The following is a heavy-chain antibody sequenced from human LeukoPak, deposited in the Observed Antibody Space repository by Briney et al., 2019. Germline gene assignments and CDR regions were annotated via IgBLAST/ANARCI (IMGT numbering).Heavy chain of an antibody. J-gene: IGHJ2*01. CDR3: AKDAPDSSGSSYFDL. CDR1: GFTFSSYA. V-gene: IGHV3-23*01. Sequence: GGSLRLSCAASGFTFSSYAMSWVRQAPGKGLEWASSIRGSGGSTYYADSVKGRFTISRDSSKNTLYLQMNSLRAEDTAVYYCAKDAPDSSGSSYFDLWGRGTLVTVSS. D-gene: IGHD3-22*01. CDR2: IRGSGGST.